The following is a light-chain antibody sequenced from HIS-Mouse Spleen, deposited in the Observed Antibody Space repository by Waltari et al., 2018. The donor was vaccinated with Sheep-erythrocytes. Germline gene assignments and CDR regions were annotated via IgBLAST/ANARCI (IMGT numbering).Light chain of an antibody. CDR1: SSDVGGYNY. CDR3: CSYAGSYTLV. J-gene: IGLJ2*01. V-gene: IGLV2-11*01. CDR2: DVS. Sequence: QSALTQPRSVSGSPGQSVTISCTGTSSDVGGYNYVSWYQQHPGKAPKLRIYDVSNRPSGVPDRFAGSKSGNTASLTIAGLHAEDEADYYCCSYAGSYTLVFGGGTKLTVL.